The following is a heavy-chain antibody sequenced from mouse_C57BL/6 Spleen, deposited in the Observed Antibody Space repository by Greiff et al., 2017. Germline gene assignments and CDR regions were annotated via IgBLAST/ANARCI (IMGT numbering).Heavy chain of an antibody. CDR3: ARQNPSGNAWFAY. CDR2: INPSSGYT. Sequence: VQLQQSGAELVKPGASVKLSCKASGYTFTSYWMHWVKQRPGQGLEWIGYINPSSGYTKYNQKFKDKATLTADKSSSTAYMQLSSLTSEDSAVYYCARQNPSGNAWFAYWGQGTLVTVSA. CDR1: GYTFTSYW. V-gene: IGHV1-7*01. D-gene: IGHD1-3*01. J-gene: IGHJ3*01.